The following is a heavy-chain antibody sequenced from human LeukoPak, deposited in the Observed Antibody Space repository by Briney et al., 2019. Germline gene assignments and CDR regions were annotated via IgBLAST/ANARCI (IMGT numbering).Heavy chain of an antibody. J-gene: IGHJ4*02. D-gene: IGHD6-19*01. V-gene: IGHV4-4*02. CDR3: ARGEQWLGSWFDY. CDR2: IYHSGST. CDR1: GGSISSSNW. Sequence: SETLSLTCAVSGGSISSSNWWSWVRQPPGKGLEWIGEIYHSGSTNYNPSLKSRVTISVDTSKNQFSLKLSSVTAADTAVYYCARGEQWLGSWFDYWGQGTLVTVSS.